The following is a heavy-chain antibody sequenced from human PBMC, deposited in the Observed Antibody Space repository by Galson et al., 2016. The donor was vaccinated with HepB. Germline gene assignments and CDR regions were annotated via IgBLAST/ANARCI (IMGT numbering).Heavy chain of an antibody. CDR1: GGTFSSFA. Sequence: SVKVSFKASGGTFSSFAITWVRQAPRQGLEWMGGIIPIFGTASYAQKFQGRVTITADESLTTAFMELRGLSREDTALYYCERYSDDYDSSGYRPPPTWGQGTLVTVSS. CDR3: ERYSDDYDSSGYRPPPT. J-gene: IGHJ4*02. CDR2: IIPIFGTA. D-gene: IGHD3-22*01. V-gene: IGHV1-69*13.